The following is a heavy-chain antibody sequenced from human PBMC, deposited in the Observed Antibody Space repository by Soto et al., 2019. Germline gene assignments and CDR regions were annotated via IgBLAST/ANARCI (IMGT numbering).Heavy chain of an antibody. V-gene: IGHV3-53*01. Sequence: GGSLRLSCAASGFNITNNYMSWVRQAPGKGLEWVSFIYSGGSTYYVDSVKGRFTVSRDNSKNTLYLQMSSLRGEDTAVYKCAKAAAYHGSASYFPFDDWGLGTRVTVSS. CDR1: GFNITNNY. J-gene: IGHJ4*02. CDR3: AKAAAYHGSASYFPFDD. CDR2: IYSGGST. D-gene: IGHD3-10*01.